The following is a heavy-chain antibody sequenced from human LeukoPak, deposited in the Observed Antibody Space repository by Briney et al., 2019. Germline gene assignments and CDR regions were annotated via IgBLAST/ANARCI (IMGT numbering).Heavy chain of an antibody. V-gene: IGHV3-21*01. CDR1: GFTFSSYS. J-gene: IGHJ4*02. CDR2: ISSSSSYI. CDR3: ARDLSGGWMITFGGVIVASRELDY. D-gene: IGHD3-16*02. Sequence: GGSLRLSCAASGFTFSSYSMNWVRQAPGKGLEWVSSISSSSSYIYYADSVKGRFTISRDNAKNSLYLQMNSLRAEDTAVYYCARDLSGGWMITFGGVIVASRELDYWGQGTLVTASS.